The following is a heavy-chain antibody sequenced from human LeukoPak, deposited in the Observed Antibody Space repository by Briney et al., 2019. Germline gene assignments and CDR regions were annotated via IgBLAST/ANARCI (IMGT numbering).Heavy chain of an antibody. D-gene: IGHD3-9*01. J-gene: IGHJ4*02. V-gene: IGHV3-23*01. CDR2: IRGSGGST. CDR3: AKSGLDWLFYFDN. CDR1: GFMFRSHW. Sequence: GGSLRLSCTASGFMFRSHWVSWVRQAPGKGLEWVSGIRGSGGSTYYADSVKGRFTISRDNSKNTVYLQMNSLRAEDTAVYYCAKSGLDWLFYFDNWGQGTLVTVSS.